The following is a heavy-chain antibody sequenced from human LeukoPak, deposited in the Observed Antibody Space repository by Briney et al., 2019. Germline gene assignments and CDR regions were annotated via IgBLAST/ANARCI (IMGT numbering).Heavy chain of an antibody. V-gene: IGHV4-30-4*01. CDR3: ARENHYDSSGYYPLGY. D-gene: IGHD3-22*01. Sequence: SQTLSLTCTVSGGSISSGDYYWSWIRQPPGKGLEWIGYIYHSGSTYYNPSLKSRVTISVDKSKTQFSLKLSCVTAADTAVYYCARENHYDSSGYYPLGYWGQGTLVTVSS. J-gene: IGHJ4*02. CDR2: IYHSGST. CDR1: GGSISSGDYY.